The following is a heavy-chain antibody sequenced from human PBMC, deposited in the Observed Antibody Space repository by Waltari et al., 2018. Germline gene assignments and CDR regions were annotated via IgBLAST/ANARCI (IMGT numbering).Heavy chain of an antibody. CDR2: LYYGGS. V-gene: IGHV4-39*02. CDR3: ARRPYDILTGGFDS. CDR1: GASLSSKSYY. J-gene: IGHJ4*02. D-gene: IGHD3-9*01. Sequence: QLQLQESGPGLVKPSETLSLSCTVAGASLSSKSYYWGWIRPPPGKGLEWIGSLYYGGSNYNPSLQSRVTISADTSKNRLSLKLTSVTATDTAVYYCARRPYDILTGGFDSWGQGTLVTVSS.